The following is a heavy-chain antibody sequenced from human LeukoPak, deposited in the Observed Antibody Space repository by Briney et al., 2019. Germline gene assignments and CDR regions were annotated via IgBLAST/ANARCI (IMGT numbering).Heavy chain of an antibody. CDR2: ISGSGGST. Sequence: EASVKVSCKASGGTFSSYAMSWVRQAPGKGLEWVSAISGSGGSTYYADSVKGRFTISRDNSKNTLYLQMNSLRAEDTAVYYCAIPPKGTMVRGALVDWGQGTLVTVSS. V-gene: IGHV3-23*01. CDR1: GGTFSSYA. CDR3: AIPPKGTMVRGALVD. J-gene: IGHJ4*02. D-gene: IGHD3-10*01.